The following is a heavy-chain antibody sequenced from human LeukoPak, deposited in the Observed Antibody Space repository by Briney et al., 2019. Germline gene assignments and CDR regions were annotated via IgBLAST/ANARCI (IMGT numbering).Heavy chain of an antibody. CDR1: GDSVSSNSAA. V-gene: IGHV6-1*01. J-gene: IGHJ4*02. Sequence: SQTLSLTCAISGDSVSSNSAAWNWIRQSPSRGLEWLGRTYYRSKWYNDYAVSVKSRITINPDTSKNQFSLQLSSVTPDDTAVYYCVREDCSGAYCTGGFDYWGRGTLVTVSS. D-gene: IGHD2-15*01. CDR3: VREDCSGAYCTGGFDY. CDR2: TYYRSKWYN.